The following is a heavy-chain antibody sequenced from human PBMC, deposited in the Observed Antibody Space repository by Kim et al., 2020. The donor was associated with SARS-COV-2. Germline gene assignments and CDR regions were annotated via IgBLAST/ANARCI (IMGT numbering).Heavy chain of an antibody. D-gene: IGHD6-19*01. Sequence: GGSLRLSCVASGFAFTSYAISWVRQTPGKGLEWVAVITGGENINYLDSVKGRFTISRDNSRNTVYLQMNSLRAEDSARYYCAKDSLHDSGWYWLYWGQGTLVTVSS. V-gene: IGHV3-23*01. J-gene: IGHJ4*02. CDR2: ITGGENI. CDR3: AKDSLHDSGWYWLY. CDR1: GFAFTSYA.